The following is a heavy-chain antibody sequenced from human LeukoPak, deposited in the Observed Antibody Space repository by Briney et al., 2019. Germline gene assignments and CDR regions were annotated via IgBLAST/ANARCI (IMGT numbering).Heavy chain of an antibody. J-gene: IGHJ4*02. Sequence: ETLSLTCIVSGGSISSYYWSWIRQPPGKGLEWIGYIYHTGSTKYNPSLKSRVTISVDTSKNQFSLKLSSVTAADTAVYYCARQYYYESSGFWYWGQGTLVTVSS. CDR3: ARQYYYESSGFWY. CDR1: GGSISSYY. D-gene: IGHD3-22*01. V-gene: IGHV4-59*01. CDR2: IYHTGST.